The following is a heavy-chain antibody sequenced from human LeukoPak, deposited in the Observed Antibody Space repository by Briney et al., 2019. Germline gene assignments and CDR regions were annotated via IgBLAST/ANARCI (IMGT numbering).Heavy chain of an antibody. CDR2: ISYDGSNK. CDR3: ARDHGYCGGDCYEYFQH. CDR1: GFTFSSYA. V-gene: IGHV3-30*04. Sequence: GRSLRLSCAASGFTFSSYAMHGVRQAPGKGLEWVAVISYDGSNKYYADSVKGRFTISRDNSKNTLYLQMNSLRAGDTAVYYCARDHGYCGGDCYEYFQHWGQGTLVTVSS. D-gene: IGHD2-21*02. J-gene: IGHJ1*01.